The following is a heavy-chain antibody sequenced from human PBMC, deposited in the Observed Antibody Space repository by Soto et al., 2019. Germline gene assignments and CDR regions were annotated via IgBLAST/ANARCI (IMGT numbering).Heavy chain of an antibody. CDR3: AKCMVRDLYYFDY. D-gene: IGHD3-10*01. V-gene: IGHV3-23*01. CDR1: GFTFSSFA. CDR2: ISGSGGST. Sequence: PGGSLRLSCAASGFTFSSFALNWVRQAPGKGLEWVSTISGSGGSTFYADSVKGRFTISRDNSKNTLYLQMNSLRAEDTAVYYCAKCMVRDLYYFDYWGQGTLVTVSS. J-gene: IGHJ4*02.